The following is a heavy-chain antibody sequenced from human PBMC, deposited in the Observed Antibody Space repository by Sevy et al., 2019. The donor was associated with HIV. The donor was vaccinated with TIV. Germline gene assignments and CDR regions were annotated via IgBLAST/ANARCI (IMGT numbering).Heavy chain of an antibody. V-gene: IGHV3-9*01. Sequence: GGSLRLSCAASGFTLDDYDMHWVRQVPGKGLEWVSGISRNSNSIGYADSVKGRVTISRDNAKKSLYLQMNSLRTEDSALYYCAKATDPDYDFWSGIDHYYYAMDVWGQGTTVTVSS. CDR3: AKATDPDYDFWSGIDHYYYAMDV. CDR1: GFTLDDYD. D-gene: IGHD3-3*01. J-gene: IGHJ6*02. CDR2: ISRNSNSI.